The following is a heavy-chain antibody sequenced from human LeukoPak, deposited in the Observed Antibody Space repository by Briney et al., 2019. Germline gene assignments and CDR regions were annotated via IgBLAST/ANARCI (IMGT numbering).Heavy chain of an antibody. D-gene: IGHD5-18*01. V-gene: IGHV4-39*01. CDR3: ARGAAGYSYG. Sequence: SETLSLTCTVSGGSISSSSNYWGWIRQPPGKGLEWIGTIYSTGSTYYNPSLKSRLTISVDTSKNQFSLKLSSVTAADTAVYYCARGAAGYSYGWGQGTLVTVSS. CDR2: IYSTGST. J-gene: IGHJ4*02. CDR1: GGSISSSSNY.